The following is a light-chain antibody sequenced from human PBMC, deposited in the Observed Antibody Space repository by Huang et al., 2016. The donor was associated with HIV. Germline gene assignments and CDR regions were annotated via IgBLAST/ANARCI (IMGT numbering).Light chain of an antibody. CDR3: QQSYTSPRAS. V-gene: IGKV1-39*01. CDR2: GAS. J-gene: IGKJ4*01. CDR1: QNIIRF. Sequence: IQMAQSPPSLSASVGDRVTISCRASQNIIRFLNWYQQKPGKAPKVLIYGASSFQTEVPSRFSGSGSGTDFTLTISNVQPEDVGIYYCQQSYTSPRASFGGGTRLDLK.